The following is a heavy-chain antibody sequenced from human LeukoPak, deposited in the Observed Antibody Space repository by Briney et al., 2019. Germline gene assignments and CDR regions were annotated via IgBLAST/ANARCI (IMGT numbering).Heavy chain of an antibody. CDR3: ARVPRGIADY. CDR2: ISSSSSYI. Sequence: GGSLRLSCAASGFTFSSYSMNWVRQAPGKGLEWVSSISSSSSYIYYADSVKGRFAISRDNAKNSLYLQMNSLRAEDTAVYYCARVPRGIADYWGQGTLVTVSS. CDR1: GFTFSSYS. J-gene: IGHJ4*02. V-gene: IGHV3-21*01. D-gene: IGHD6-13*01.